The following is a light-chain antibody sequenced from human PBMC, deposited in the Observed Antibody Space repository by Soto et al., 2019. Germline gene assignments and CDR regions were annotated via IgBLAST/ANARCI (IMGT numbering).Light chain of an antibody. V-gene: IGKV1-5*02. CDR1: ESISSW. Sequence: IQFIQSPCTMPASVGDTVSILCRASESISSWLAWYQQKPGNAPRLLIYDASKLGRGVPSRFSGAGSGTEIILSVSSRQHDDLATYFCQQYKSLSPWTCGQGTKVDI. CDR2: DAS. CDR3: QQYKSLSPWT. J-gene: IGKJ1*01.